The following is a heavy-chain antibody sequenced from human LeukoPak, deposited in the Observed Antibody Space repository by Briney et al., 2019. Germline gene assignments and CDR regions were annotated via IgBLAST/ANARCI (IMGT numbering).Heavy chain of an antibody. CDR2: FDPEDGET. V-gene: IGHV1-24*01. Sequence: ASVKVSCKVSGYTLTELSMHWMRQAPGKGLEWMGGFDPEDGETIYAQKFQGRVTMTEDTSTDTAYMELSSLRSEDTAVYYRATLETSLYGDYDYWGQGTLVTVSS. CDR1: GYTLTELS. J-gene: IGHJ4*02. D-gene: IGHD4-17*01. CDR3: ATLETSLYGDYDY.